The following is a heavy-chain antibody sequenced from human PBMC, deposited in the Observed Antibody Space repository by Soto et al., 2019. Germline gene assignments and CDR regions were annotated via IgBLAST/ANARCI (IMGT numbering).Heavy chain of an antibody. CDR2: IWHDASHE. V-gene: IGHV3-33*01. D-gene: IGHD2-21*02. CDR3: AAEGGDEWIECYYYGMDV. CDR1: GFDFSNFV. Sequence: QVQLVESGGGVVQPGTSLTLSCAASGFDFSNFVMHWVRQAPGKGLECVAVIWHDASHEYYGDSVQGRFTISRDNSKHLLNLQFNSLSAEDTAVSSCAAEGGDEWIECYYYGMDVWGDGRTVTASS. J-gene: IGHJ6*04.